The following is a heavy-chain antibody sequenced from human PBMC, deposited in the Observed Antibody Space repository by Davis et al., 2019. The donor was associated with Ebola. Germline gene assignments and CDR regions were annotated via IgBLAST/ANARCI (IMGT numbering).Heavy chain of an antibody. D-gene: IGHD5-12*01. CDR1: GFTFSTYW. V-gene: IGHV3-74*01. CDR3: VRDSGYYSHDY. Sequence: GESLKISCKASGFTFSTYWMHWVRQAPGKGLEWVSRINEDGRTTNYADSVKGRFTISRDNAKNTLSLQMNSLRVEDTAVYYCVRDSGYYSHDYWGHGTLVTVSS. J-gene: IGHJ4*01. CDR2: INEDGRTT.